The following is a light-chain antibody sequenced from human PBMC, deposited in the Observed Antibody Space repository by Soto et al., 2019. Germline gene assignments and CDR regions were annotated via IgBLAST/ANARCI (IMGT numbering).Light chain of an antibody. J-gene: IGKJ1*01. CDR3: QQYGSSPQT. CDR1: QSVSSSY. CDR2: SVS. Sequence: VMTQAPATLSVSPGERATLSCRASQSVSSSYLAWYQQKPGQTPRLLIYSVSSRATGIPDRFSGSGSGTDFTLTISRLEPEDFAVYYCQQYGSSPQTFGQGTKVDIK. V-gene: IGKV3-20*01.